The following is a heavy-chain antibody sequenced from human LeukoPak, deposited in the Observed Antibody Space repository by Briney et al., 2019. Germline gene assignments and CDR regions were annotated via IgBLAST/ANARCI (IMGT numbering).Heavy chain of an antibody. V-gene: IGHV4-61*08. CDR1: GGSISSGDYF. Sequence: SQTLSLTCTVSGGSISSGDYFWNWIRQPPGKGLEWIGYIYYSGSTNYNPSLKSRVTISVDTSKNQLSLKLSSVTAADAAVYYCARSLLAARPDLVYRGQGTLVTVSS. CDR3: ARSLLAARPDLVY. CDR2: IYYSGST. D-gene: IGHD6-6*01. J-gene: IGHJ4*02.